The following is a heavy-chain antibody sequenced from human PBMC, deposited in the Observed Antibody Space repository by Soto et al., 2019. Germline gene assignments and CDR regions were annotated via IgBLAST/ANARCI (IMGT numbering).Heavy chain of an antibody. CDR2: ISSNSAYI. D-gene: IGHD6-13*01. CDR3: TRDASRDSSARGWFDP. J-gene: IGHJ5*02. V-gene: IGHV3-21*01. Sequence: XASLRLSCAASGFTFRSFSINWVRQAPGKGLEWVSTISSNSAYIYYTDALRGRFTISRDNAKNSLHLQMKSLRAEDTAVYYCTRDASRDSSARGWFDPWGPGTLVTVSS. CDR1: GFTFRSFS.